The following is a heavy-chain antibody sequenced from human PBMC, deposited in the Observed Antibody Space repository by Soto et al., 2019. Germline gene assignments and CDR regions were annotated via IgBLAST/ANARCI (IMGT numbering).Heavy chain of an antibody. Sequence: LQESGPGLVRPSETLSLTCSVSGGSVNGGPYYWSWIRQPPGKGLEYIGYVHHSGSTNYSPSLKGRLTISIDTSQNQFSLRLTYATAADTAVYYCARVRPRSAARLTPSAKYGLDVGGQGTTVVVSS. CDR3: ARVRPRSAARLTPSAKYGLDV. J-gene: IGHJ6*02. D-gene: IGHD6-6*01. V-gene: IGHV4-61*01. CDR1: GGSVNGGPYY. CDR2: VHHSGST.